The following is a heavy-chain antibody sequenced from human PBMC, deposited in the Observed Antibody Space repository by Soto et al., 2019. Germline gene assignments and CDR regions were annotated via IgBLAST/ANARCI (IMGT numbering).Heavy chain of an antibody. CDR2: INHSGST. J-gene: IGHJ3*02. V-gene: IGHV4-34*01. Sequence: QVQLQQWGAGLLKPSETLSLTCAVYGGSFSGYYWSWIRQPPGKGLEWIGEINHSGSTNYNPSLRSRVTISVDTSKNQFSLKLSSVTAADTAVYYCARVFNRSSWFFDIWGQGTMVTVSS. CDR1: GGSFSGYY. CDR3: ARVFNRSSWFFDI. D-gene: IGHD6-13*01.